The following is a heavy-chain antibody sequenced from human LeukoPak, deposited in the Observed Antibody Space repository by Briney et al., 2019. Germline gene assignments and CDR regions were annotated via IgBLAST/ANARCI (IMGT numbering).Heavy chain of an antibody. Sequence: SQTLSLTCTVSGGSISSGSYYWSWIRQPAGKGLEWIGRIYTSGSTNYNPSLKSRVTISVDTSKNQFSLKLSSVTAADTAVYYCASVPIVVVIATPHAFDIWGQGTMVTVSS. D-gene: IGHD2-21*01. CDR3: ASVPIVVVIATPHAFDI. CDR2: IYTSGST. J-gene: IGHJ3*02. CDR1: GGSISSGSYY. V-gene: IGHV4-61*02.